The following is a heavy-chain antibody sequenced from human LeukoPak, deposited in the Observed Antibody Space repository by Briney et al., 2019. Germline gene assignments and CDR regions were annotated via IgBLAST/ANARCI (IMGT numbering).Heavy chain of an antibody. CDR1: GFTFSSYG. CDR3: AKEGHGSSLDY. CDR2: ISYDGSNK. D-gene: IGHD6-13*01. J-gene: IGHJ4*02. Sequence: PGRSLRLYCAASGFTFSSYGMLWVRQAPGKGLEWVADISYDGSNKYYADSVKGRFTISRDNSKNTLYLQMNSLRAEDTAVYYCAKEGHGSSLDYWGQGTLVTVSS. V-gene: IGHV3-30*18.